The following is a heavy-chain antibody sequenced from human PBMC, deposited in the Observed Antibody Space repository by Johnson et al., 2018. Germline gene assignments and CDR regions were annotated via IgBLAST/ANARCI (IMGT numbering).Heavy chain of an antibody. CDR3: SRDLSWGWTYDFWSVARGSVDYGMDV. D-gene: IGHD3-3*01. CDR1: GFTFSSYS. V-gene: IGHV3-48*02. CDR2: ISSSSSTI. Sequence: EVQLVETGGGLVQPGGSLRLSCAASGFTFSSYSMNWVRQAPGKGLEWVSCISSSSSTIYYADCVKGRLTIYRDNAKNSLYLQMNSLRDEDTAVYYCSRDLSWGWTYDFWSVARGSVDYGMDVWGQGTTVTVSS. J-gene: IGHJ6*02.